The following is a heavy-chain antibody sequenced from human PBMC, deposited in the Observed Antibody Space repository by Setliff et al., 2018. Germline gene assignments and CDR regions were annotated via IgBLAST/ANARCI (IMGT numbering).Heavy chain of an antibody. CDR1: GGSINSGVYY. CDR2: IYHGGDT. D-gene: IGHD2-15*01. Sequence: SETLSLTCTVSGGSINSGVYYWGWIRQPPGKGLEWIGRIYHGGDTYYNASLKSRLTISVDTSKNQFSLKLRSVTAADTAVYYCARGGTFRYFDYWGQGTPVTVSS. V-gene: IGHV4-39*01. CDR3: ARGGTFRYFDY. J-gene: IGHJ4*02.